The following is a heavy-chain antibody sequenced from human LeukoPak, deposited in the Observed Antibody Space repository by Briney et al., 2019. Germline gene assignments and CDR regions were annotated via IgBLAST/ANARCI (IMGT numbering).Heavy chain of an antibody. D-gene: IGHD6-13*01. CDR2: INPNSGGT. CDR1: GYTFTGYY. CDR3: ARGRPSLYSSSWPLDH. Sequence: ASVEVSCKASGYTFTGYYMHWVRQAPGQGLEWMGWINPNSGGTNYAQKFQGRVTMTRDTSISTAYMELSRLRSDDTAVYYCARGRPSLYSSSWPLDHWGQGTLVTVSS. V-gene: IGHV1-2*02. J-gene: IGHJ4*02.